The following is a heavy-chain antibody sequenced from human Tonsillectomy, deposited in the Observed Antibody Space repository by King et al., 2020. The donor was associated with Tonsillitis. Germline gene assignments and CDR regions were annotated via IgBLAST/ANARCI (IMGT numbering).Heavy chain of an antibody. D-gene: IGHD2/OR15-2a*01. Sequence: VQLVESGGGVVQPGRSLRLSCAASGFTFSSYGMHWVRQAPGKGLEWVAVIWYDGSNKYYADSVKGRFTISRDNSKNTLYLQMNSLRAEDTAVYYSARAFWAENNWFDPWGQGTLVTVSS. CDR1: GFTFSSYG. V-gene: IGHV3-33*01. CDR3: ARAFWAENNWFDP. CDR2: IWYDGSNK. J-gene: IGHJ5*02.